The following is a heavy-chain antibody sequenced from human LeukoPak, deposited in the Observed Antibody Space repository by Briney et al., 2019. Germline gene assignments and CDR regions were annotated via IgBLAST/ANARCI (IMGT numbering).Heavy chain of an antibody. CDR1: GYTFTGYY. D-gene: IGHD3-10*01. V-gene: IGHV1-2*02. Sequence: ASVKVSCKASGYTFTGYYMHWVRQAPGQGLEWMGWINPNSGGTNYAQKFQGRVTMTRDTSISTAYMELSRLRSDDTAVYYCARDRLIDYYYGSGGYPYWGQGTLVTVSS. CDR3: ARDRLIDYYYGSGGYPY. J-gene: IGHJ4*02. CDR2: INPNSGGT.